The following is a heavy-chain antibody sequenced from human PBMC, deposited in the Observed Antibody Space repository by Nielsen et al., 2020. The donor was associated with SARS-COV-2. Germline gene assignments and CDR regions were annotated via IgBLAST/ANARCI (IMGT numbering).Heavy chain of an antibody. CDR2: ISGSGANT. CDR1: GFTFDDYA. Sequence: GESLKISCAASGFTFDDYAMHWVRQAQGKGREWVSGISGSGANTYYADSVKGRFTISRDNSKNTLYLQMNSLRAEVTSVYYCAVSLLDYYAIDVWGQRTTVTVSS. J-gene: IGHJ6*02. CDR3: AVSLLDYYAIDV. D-gene: IGHD2-15*01. V-gene: IGHV3-23*01.